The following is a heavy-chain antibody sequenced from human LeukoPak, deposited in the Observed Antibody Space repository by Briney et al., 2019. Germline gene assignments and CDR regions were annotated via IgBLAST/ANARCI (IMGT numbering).Heavy chain of an antibody. CDR3: TRTPMVWLLPIYY. Sequence: PGGSLRLSCAASGFTFSDYYMSWIRQAPGKGLEWVAYISSSGSTIYYANSVKGRFTIPRDNAKNSLYLQMNSLRAEDTAVYYYTRTPMVWLLPIYYWGQGTLVTVSS. V-gene: IGHV3-11*01. CDR1: GFTFSDYY. CDR2: ISSSGSTI. J-gene: IGHJ4*02. D-gene: IGHD3/OR15-3a*01.